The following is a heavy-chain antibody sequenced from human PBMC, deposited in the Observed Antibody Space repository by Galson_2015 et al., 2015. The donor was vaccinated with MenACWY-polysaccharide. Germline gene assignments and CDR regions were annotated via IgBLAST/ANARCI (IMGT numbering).Heavy chain of an antibody. J-gene: IGHJ6*02. CDR2: ISYDGRNK. V-gene: IGHV3-30*04. D-gene: IGHD3-16*01. CDR1: GFTFSSYA. Sequence: SLRLSCAASGFTFSSYAMHWVRQAPGKGLEWVAVISYDGRNKYYADSVKGRFTISRDNSKNTLYLQMNSLRAEDTTVYYCARDYYDTMIFSVMDFWGHASAGTVSS. CDR3: ARDYYDTMIFSVMDF.